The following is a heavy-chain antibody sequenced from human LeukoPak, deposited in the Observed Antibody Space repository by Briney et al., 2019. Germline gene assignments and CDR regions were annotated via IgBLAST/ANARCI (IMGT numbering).Heavy chain of an antibody. CDR1: GFTFSSYA. Sequence: PGGSLRLSCAASGFTFSSYAMHWVRQAPGKGLEWVAVISYDGSNKYYADSVKGRFTISRDNSKNTLYLQMNSLRAEDTAVYYCARAYTGYDLGLDYWGQGTLVTVFS. D-gene: IGHD5-12*01. V-gene: IGHV3-30-3*01. J-gene: IGHJ4*02. CDR2: ISYDGSNK. CDR3: ARAYTGYDLGLDY.